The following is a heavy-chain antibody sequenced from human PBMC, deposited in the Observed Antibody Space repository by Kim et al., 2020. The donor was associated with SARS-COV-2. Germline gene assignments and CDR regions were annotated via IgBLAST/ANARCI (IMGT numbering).Heavy chain of an antibody. CDR1: GGSISSYY. D-gene: IGHD3-16*02. CDR2: IYYSGST. CDR3: ARDNLFLSRGMDV. Sequence: SETLSLTCTVSGGSISSYYWSWIRQPPGKGLEWIGYIYYSGSTNYNPSLKSRVTISVDTSKNQFSLKLSSVTAADTAVYYCARDNLFLSRGMDVWGQGTTVTVSS. V-gene: IGHV4-59*01. J-gene: IGHJ6*02.